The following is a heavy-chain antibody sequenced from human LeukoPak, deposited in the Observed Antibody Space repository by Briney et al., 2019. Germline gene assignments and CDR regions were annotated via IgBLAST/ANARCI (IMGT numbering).Heavy chain of an antibody. V-gene: IGHV4-34*01. J-gene: IGHJ5*02. CDR1: GGSFSSYY. Sequence: PSETLSLTCAVYGGSFSSYYWSWIRQPPGKGLEWIGEINHSGSTNYNPSLKSRVTISVDTSKNQFSLKLSSVTAADTAVYYCARGGGYSSSWYLDPWGQGTLVTVSS. CDR2: INHSGST. CDR3: ARGGGYSSSWYLDP. D-gene: IGHD6-13*01.